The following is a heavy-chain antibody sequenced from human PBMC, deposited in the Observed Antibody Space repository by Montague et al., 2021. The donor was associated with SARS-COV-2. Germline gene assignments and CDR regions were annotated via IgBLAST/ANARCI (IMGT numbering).Heavy chain of an antibody. CDR2: FYSVGST. J-gene: IGHJ3*02. Sequence: SETLSLTCTVSGASVSSSDWGWIRQSPGRVLEWIGYFYSVGSTDYNHSLKSRVTLSRDTSKNQFFLKVRSVTAADTAIYYCARETMTGDAFDIWGQGTMVTVSS. CDR3: ARETMTGDAFDI. D-gene: IGHD1-14*01. V-gene: IGHV4-59*02. CDR1: GASVSSSD.